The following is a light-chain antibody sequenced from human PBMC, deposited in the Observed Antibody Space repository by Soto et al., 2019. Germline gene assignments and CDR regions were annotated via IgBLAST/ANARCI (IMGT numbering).Light chain of an antibody. J-gene: IGKJ5*01. CDR3: QQRNTWST. V-gene: IGKV3-11*01. CDR1: QSVNSY. CDR2: DAS. Sequence: IVLTQSPATLSLWPGETAILSCRASQSVNSYLSWYPHKPGQAPRLLIYDASKRAPGIPARFSGSGSGTDFTLTISSLEPEDFALYYCQQRNTWSTFGQGTRLEIE.